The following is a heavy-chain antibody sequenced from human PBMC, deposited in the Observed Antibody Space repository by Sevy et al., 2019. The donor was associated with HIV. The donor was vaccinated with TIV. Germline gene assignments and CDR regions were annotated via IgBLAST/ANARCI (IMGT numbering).Heavy chain of an antibody. CDR2: IYSGGST. D-gene: IGHD2-15*01. CDR1: GFTVNTNY. V-gene: IGHV3-53*01. CDR3: ARFSGGCKGTAFDY. Sequence: GGSLRLSCTASGFTVNTNYMSWVRQAPEKGLEWVSVIYSGGSTYYADSVKGRFTISRDNSKNTVYLQMNSLRAEDTAVYYCARFSGGCKGTAFDYWGQGTLVTVSS. J-gene: IGHJ4*02.